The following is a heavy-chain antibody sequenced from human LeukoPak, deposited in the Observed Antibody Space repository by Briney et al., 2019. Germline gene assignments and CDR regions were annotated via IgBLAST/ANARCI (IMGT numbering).Heavy chain of an antibody. Sequence: PGGSLRLSCAASGFTFSSYSMNWVRQAPGKGLEWVSSISSSSSYIYYANSVKGRFTISRDNAKNSLHLQMNSLRAEDTAVYYCARDRLSWELPPDAFDIWGQGTMVTVSS. CDR3: ARDRLSWELPPDAFDI. CDR1: GFTFSSYS. J-gene: IGHJ3*02. V-gene: IGHV3-21*01. D-gene: IGHD1-26*01. CDR2: ISSSSSYI.